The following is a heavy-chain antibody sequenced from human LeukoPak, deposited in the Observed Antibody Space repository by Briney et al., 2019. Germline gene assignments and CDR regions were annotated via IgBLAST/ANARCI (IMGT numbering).Heavy chain of an antibody. CDR3: ARNTMIRGFNLYGMDV. CDR1: GDSVSSNNAA. V-gene: IGHV6-1*01. D-gene: IGHD3-10*01. CDR2: TYYRSKWYN. Sequence: SQTLSLTCAISGDSVSSNNAAWNWIRQSPSRGLEWLGRTYYRSKWYNDYAVSVKSRITISPDTSKNQFSLQLNSVTPEDTAVYYCARNTMIRGFNLYGMDVWGQGTTVTVSS. J-gene: IGHJ6*02.